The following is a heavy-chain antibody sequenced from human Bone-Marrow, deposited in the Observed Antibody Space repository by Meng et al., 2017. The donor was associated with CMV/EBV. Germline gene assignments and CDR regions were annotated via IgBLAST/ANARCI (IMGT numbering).Heavy chain of an antibody. J-gene: IGHJ6*02. Sequence: ASVKVSCKASGYTFTRYDIIWVRQATGQGLEWMGRIDPNSGNTGYAQKFQGRVTITADKSTSTAYMELSSLRSEDTAVYYCARDHSMVNYYYYGMDVWGQGTTVTVSS. CDR2: IDPNSGNT. V-gene: IGHV1-8*03. CDR1: GYTFTRYD. CDR3: ARDHSMVNYYYYGMDV. D-gene: IGHD3-10*01.